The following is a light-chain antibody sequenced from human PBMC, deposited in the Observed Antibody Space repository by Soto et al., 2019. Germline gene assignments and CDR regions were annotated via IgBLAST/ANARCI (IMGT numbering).Light chain of an antibody. J-gene: IGKJ4*01. CDR2: DAS. CDR3: QQYNTYST. CDR1: QSINSR. Sequence: DIQMTQSPSTLSASVGDSVTITCRASQSINSRLAWYQQKPGKAPKLLIFDASSLEGGVPSRFSGTGSGTEFTLTISSLQPDDSATYYCQQYNTYSTFGGGTKVEIK. V-gene: IGKV1-5*01.